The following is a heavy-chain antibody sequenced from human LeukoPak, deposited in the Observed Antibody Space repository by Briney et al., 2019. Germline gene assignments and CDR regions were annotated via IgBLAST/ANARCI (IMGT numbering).Heavy chain of an antibody. Sequence: PSETLSLTCTVSGGSISSNYWSWIRQPPGKGLEWIAKIYHTGSTNYNPSLSSRVTISIDTAKNQFSLKLTSVTAADTAVYYCARRGRNSSGWQDYLWGQGTLVTVSS. J-gene: IGHJ4*02. CDR3: ARRGRNSSGWQDYL. CDR1: GGSISSNY. D-gene: IGHD6-25*01. V-gene: IGHV4-59*01. CDR2: IYHTGST.